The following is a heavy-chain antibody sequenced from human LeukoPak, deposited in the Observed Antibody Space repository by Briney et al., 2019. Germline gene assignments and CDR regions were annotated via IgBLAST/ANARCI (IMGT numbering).Heavy chain of an antibody. D-gene: IGHD2-15*01. CDR2: ISSSSSYI. CDR3: ARDTCSGGSCYYYYGMDV. V-gene: IGHV3-21*01. Sequence: GGSLRLSCAASGFTFSSYSMNWVRQAPGKGLEWVSSISSSSSYIYYADSVKGRFTISRDNAENSLYLQMNSLRAEDTAVYYCARDTCSGGSCYYYYGMDVWGQGTTVTVSS. CDR1: GFTFSSYS. J-gene: IGHJ6*02.